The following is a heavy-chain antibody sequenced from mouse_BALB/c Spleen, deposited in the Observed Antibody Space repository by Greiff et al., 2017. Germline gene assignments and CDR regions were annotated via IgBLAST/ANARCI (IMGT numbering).Heavy chain of an antibody. J-gene: IGHJ2*01. Sequence: EVQGVESGGGLVQPGGSRKLSCAASGFTFSSFGMHWVRQAPEKGLEWVAYISSGSSTIYYADTVKGRFTISRDNPKNTLFLQMTSLRSEDTAMYYCASYSFDYWGQGTTLTVSS. CDR3: ASYSFDY. CDR1: GFTFSSFG. V-gene: IGHV5-17*02. CDR2: ISSGSSTI.